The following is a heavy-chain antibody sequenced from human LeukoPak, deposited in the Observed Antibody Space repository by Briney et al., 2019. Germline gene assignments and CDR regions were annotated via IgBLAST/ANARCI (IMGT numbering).Heavy chain of an antibody. D-gene: IGHD2-2*01. CDR2: ISPYNGNT. CDR1: GYTFSTYG. J-gene: IGHJ5*02. V-gene: IGHV1-18*01. Sequence: GASVKVSCKASGYTFSTYGITWVRQAPGQGLEWMGWISPYNGNTNYEHNLQGRVTMTTDTSTSTAYMELRSLRSDDTAVYYCARDEEGGTVVVPAATSNWFDPWGQGTLVTVSS. CDR3: ARDEEGGTVVVPAATSNWFDP.